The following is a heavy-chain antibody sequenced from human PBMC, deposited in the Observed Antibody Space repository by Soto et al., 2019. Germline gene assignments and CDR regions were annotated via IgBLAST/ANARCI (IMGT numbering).Heavy chain of an antibody. Sequence: PSGTLSLTCTVSGGSISSGDYYWSWIRQPPGKGLEWIGYIYYSGSTYYNPSLKSRVTISVDTSKNQFSLKLSSVTAADTAVYYCARTVIRGEYYYYGMDVWGQGTTVTVSS. D-gene: IGHD2-21*01. CDR3: ARTVIRGEYYYYGMDV. V-gene: IGHV4-30-4*01. CDR1: GGSISSGDYY. CDR2: IYYSGST. J-gene: IGHJ6*02.